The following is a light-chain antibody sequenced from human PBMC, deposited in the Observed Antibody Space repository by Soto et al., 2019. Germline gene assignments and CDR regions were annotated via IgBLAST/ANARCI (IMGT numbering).Light chain of an antibody. CDR2: GAS. CDR3: QQYDNWPPTT. CDR1: QSINND. Sequence: EIVLTQSPGTLSLSPGERATLSCRASQSINNDLAWYQHKPGQAPRLLIYGASTRAIGVPARFSGSGSGTEFTLTIDSLQSDDFAVYYCQQYDNWPPTTFGQGTRLEIK. V-gene: IGKV3-15*01. J-gene: IGKJ5*01.